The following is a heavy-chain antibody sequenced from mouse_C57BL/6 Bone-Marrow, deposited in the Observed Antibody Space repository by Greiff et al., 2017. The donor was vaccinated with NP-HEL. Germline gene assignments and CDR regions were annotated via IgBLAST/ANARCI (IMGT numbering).Heavy chain of an antibody. V-gene: IGHV1-58*01. CDR1: GYTFTSYG. CDR2: IYIGNGYT. J-gene: IGHJ2*01. Sequence: VQLQQSGAELVRPGSSVKMSCKTSGYTFTSYGINWVKQRPGQGLEWIGYIYIGNGYTAYNEKFKGKATLTSDTSSSTAYMQLSSLTSEDSAICFCVVAWNFDYWGQGTTLTVSS. CDR3: VVAWNFDY. D-gene: IGHD1-1*01.